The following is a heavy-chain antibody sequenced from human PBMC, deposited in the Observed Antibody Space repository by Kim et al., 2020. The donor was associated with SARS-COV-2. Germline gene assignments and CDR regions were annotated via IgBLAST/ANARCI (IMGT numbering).Heavy chain of an antibody. V-gene: IGHV3-48*02. Sequence: GGSLRLSCAASGFTFSSYSMNWVRQAPGKGLEWVSYISSSSSTIYYADSVKGRFTISRDNAKNSLYLQMNSLRDEDTAVYYCAFSHRFGDYYFDYWGQGTLVTVSS. D-gene: IGHD3-10*01. J-gene: IGHJ4*02. CDR2: ISSSSSTI. CDR1: GFTFSSYS. CDR3: AFSHRFGDYYFDY.